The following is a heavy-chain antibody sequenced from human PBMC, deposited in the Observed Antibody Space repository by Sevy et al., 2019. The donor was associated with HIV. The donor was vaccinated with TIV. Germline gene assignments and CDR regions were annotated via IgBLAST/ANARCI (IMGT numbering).Heavy chain of an antibody. CDR2: IGTAGDT. Sequence: GGSLRLSCAASGFTFSSYDMHWVRQATGKGLEWVSAIGTAGDTYYPGSVMGRFTISREKAKNSLYLHMNSLRAGDTAVYYCPRALVVVPAAIRRTYYYYGMAVWGQGTTVTVSS. CDR1: GFTFSSYD. CDR3: PRALVVVPAAIRRTYYYYGMAV. J-gene: IGHJ6*02. D-gene: IGHD2-2*02. V-gene: IGHV3-13*01.